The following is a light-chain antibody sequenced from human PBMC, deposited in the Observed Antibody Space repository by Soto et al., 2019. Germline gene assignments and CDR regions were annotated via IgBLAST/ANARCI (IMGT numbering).Light chain of an antibody. CDR2: RTN. CDR1: SSNIGTNY. J-gene: IGLJ2*01. CDR3: VAWDDSLSGVV. V-gene: IGLV1-47*01. Sequence: QSAVTQPPSASGTPGQRVTISCSGSSSNIGTNYVYWYQHLPGTAPKLLIYRTNQRPSGVPDRFSGSKSGTSASLAINGLRSEDEADYYCVAWDDSLSGVVFGGGTKVTVL.